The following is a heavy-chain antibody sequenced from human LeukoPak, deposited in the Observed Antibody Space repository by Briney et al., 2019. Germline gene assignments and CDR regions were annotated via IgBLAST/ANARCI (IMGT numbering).Heavy chain of an antibody. CDR3: ARPSDAARNSWYFDL. J-gene: IGHJ2*01. Sequence: GASVKVSCKASGYTFTSYAMHWVRQAPGQRLEWMGWNNAGNGNTKYSQKFQGRVTITRGTSASTAYMELSSLRSEDTAVYYCARPSDAARNSWYFDLWGRGTLVTVSS. V-gene: IGHV1-3*01. CDR2: NNAGNGNT. CDR1: GYTFTSYA. D-gene: IGHD6-6*01.